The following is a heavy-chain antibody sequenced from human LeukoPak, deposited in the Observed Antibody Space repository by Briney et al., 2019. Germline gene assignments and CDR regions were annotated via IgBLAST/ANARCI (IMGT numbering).Heavy chain of an antibody. V-gene: IGHV1-69*04. J-gene: IGHJ5*02. CDR1: GGTLSSYA. D-gene: IGHD2-21*02. CDR3: ARDFTGAYCGGDCYR. CDR2: IIPILGIA. Sequence: SVKVSCKASGGTLSSYAISWVRQAPGQGLEWMGRIIPILGIANYAQKFQGRVTITADKSASTAYMELSSLRSEDTAVYYCARDFTGAYCGGDCYRWGQGTLVTVFS.